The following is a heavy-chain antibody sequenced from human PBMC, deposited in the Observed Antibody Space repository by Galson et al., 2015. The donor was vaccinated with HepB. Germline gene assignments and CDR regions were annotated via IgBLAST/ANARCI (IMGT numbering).Heavy chain of an antibody. D-gene: IGHD2-15*01. J-gene: IGHJ6*02. V-gene: IGHV1-69*13. CDR1: GGTFSSYA. Sequence: SVKVSCKASGGTFSSYAISWVRQAPGQGLEWMGGIIPIFGIANYAQKFQGRVTITADESTSTAYMELSSLRSEDTAVYYCAPAPRYCSGGSCYLNGMDVWGQGTTVTVSS. CDR2: IIPIFGIA. CDR3: APAPRYCSGGSCYLNGMDV.